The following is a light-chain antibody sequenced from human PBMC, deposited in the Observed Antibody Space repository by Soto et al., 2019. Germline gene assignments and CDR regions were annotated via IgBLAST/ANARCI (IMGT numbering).Light chain of an antibody. V-gene: IGKV3-15*01. Sequence: EIFMTHSPSTLSVSPGERSTLSCSASQAVSSNLAWYQQKPGQAPRLLIYAASNRAAGIPDRFSGSGSGTGFTITINSMQSEDFEVYYCKNYNKWKLTFGPGNKVDIK. CDR3: KNYNKWKLT. CDR1: QAVSSN. J-gene: IGKJ3*01. CDR2: AAS.